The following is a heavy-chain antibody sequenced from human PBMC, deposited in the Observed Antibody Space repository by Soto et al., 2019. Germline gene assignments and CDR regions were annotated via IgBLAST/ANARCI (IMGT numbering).Heavy chain of an antibody. CDR3: ASDPGIAAAGMDY. CDR1: GFSFNTYA. J-gene: IGHJ4*02. CDR2: ISSSSSRI. Sequence: EVQLVESGGGLIQPGGSLRLSCAASGFSFNTYAMNWVRQAPGKGLEWISYISSSSSRIYYADSVKGRFTLSRDNAKNSLYLQMNSLRAEDTAVYYCASDPGIAAAGMDYWGQGTLVTFSS. D-gene: IGHD6-25*01. V-gene: IGHV3-48*04.